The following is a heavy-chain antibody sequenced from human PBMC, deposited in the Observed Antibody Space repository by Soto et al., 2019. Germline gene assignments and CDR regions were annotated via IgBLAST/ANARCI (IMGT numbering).Heavy chain of an antibody. CDR3: AAGVAVAELYYYGMDV. CDR1: GFTFTSSA. J-gene: IGHJ6*02. Sequence: GASVKVSCKASGFTFTSSAMQWVRQARGQRLEWIGWIVVGSGNTNYAQKFQERVTITRDMSTSTAYMELSSLRSEDTAVYYCAAGVAVAELYYYGMDVWGQGTTVTVSS. D-gene: IGHD6-19*01. V-gene: IGHV1-58*02. CDR2: IVVGSGNT.